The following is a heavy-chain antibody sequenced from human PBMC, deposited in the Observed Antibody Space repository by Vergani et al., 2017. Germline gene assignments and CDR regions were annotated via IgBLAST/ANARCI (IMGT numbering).Heavy chain of an antibody. CDR2: IKEDGSEK. D-gene: IGHD3-9*01. V-gene: IGHV3-7*01. CDR1: GFTFRNYW. CDR3: ARFTAVLRSFDSDPGGGWFDP. Sequence: EVQLVESGGGLVQPGGSLRLSCAASGFTFRNYWMNWVRQAPGKGLEWVANIKEDGSEKYYVDSVKGRFTISRDNAKNSLYLQMNSLRVEDTAVYYCARFTAVLRSFDSDPGGGWFDPWGQGTLVTVSS. J-gene: IGHJ5*02.